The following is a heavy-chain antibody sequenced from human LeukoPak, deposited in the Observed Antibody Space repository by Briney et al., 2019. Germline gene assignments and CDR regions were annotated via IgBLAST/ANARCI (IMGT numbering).Heavy chain of an antibody. J-gene: IGHJ3*02. CDR3: ASSISWNDGFDI. D-gene: IGHD1-1*01. CDR1: GGSISSGGYS. CDR2: IYHSGST. V-gene: IGHV4-30-2*01. Sequence: PSQTLSLTCAVSGGSISSGGYSWSWIRQPPGKGLEWIGYIYHSGSTSYNPSLKSRVTISVDRSKNQFSLKLSSVTAADTAVYYCASSISWNDGFDIWGQGIMVIVSS.